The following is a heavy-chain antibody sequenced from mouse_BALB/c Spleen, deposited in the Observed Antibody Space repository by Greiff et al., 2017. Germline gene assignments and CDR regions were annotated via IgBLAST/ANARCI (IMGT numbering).Heavy chain of an antibody. CDR3: ARADGNYGDYAMDY. V-gene: IGHV5-6-3*01. Sequence: DVKLVESGGGLVQPGGSLKLSCAASGFTFSSYGMSWVRQTPDKRLELVATINSNGGSTYYPDSVKGRFTISRDNAKNTLYLQMSSLKSEDTAMYYCARADGNYGDYAMDYWGQGPSVTVSS. D-gene: IGHD2-1*01. CDR2: INSNGGST. J-gene: IGHJ4*01. CDR1: GFTFSSYG.